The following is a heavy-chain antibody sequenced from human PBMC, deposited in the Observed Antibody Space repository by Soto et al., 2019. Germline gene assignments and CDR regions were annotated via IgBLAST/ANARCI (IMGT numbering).Heavy chain of an antibody. CDR2: ISGDGYST. Sequence: GGSLILSCAASGFIFSSYVMSWVLQAPGSGLEWVSAISGDGYSTYYADSVKGRFTISRDNSENTLYLQMNSLRAEDTAVYFCVKTSWAEYCSNDSCYLQFWGQGTLGNVSS. J-gene: IGHJ4*02. D-gene: IGHD2-21*01. CDR1: GFIFSSYV. V-gene: IGHV3-23*01. CDR3: VKTSWAEYCSNDSCYLQF.